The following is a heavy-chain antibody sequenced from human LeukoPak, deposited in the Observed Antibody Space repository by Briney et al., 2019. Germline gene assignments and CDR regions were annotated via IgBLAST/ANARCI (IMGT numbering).Heavy chain of an antibody. D-gene: IGHD4-23*01. V-gene: IGHV3-33*01. Sequence: GRSLRLSCAASGFTFSSYGMHWVRQAPGKGLEWVAVIWYDGSNKYYADSVKGRFTISRDKSKNTLYLQMNSLRTEDTAVYYCATLYGGQRADGYWGQGTLVTVSS. CDR1: GFTFSSYG. CDR3: ATLYGGQRADGY. CDR2: IWYDGSNK. J-gene: IGHJ4*02.